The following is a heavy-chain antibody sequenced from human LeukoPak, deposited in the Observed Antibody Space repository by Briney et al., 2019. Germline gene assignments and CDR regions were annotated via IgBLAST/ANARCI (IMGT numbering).Heavy chain of an antibody. CDR2: ISSSSSYI. Sequence: GGSLTLSCAASGFTFTSYSMNWVRQAPGKGLEGVSSISSSSSYIAYADSVKGRFTISRDNAKNSLYLQMNSLRAEDTAVFYCARASAYGDYEGGCELDYWGQGTLVTVS. CDR3: ARASAYGDYEGGCELDY. CDR1: GFTFTSYS. V-gene: IGHV3-21*06. J-gene: IGHJ4*02. D-gene: IGHD4-17*01.